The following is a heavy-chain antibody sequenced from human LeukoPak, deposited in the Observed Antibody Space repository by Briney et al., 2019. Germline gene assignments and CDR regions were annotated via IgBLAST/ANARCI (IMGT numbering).Heavy chain of an antibody. Sequence: PSETLSLTCTVSGGSISSYYWSWIRQPPGKGLEWIGYIYYSGSTNYSPSFKSRVTISVDTSKNQFSLKLSSVTAADTAVYYCARSSGYYFFDYWGQRTLVTVSS. V-gene: IGHV4-59*01. CDR3: ARSSGYYFFDY. CDR1: GGSISSYY. CDR2: IYYSGST. J-gene: IGHJ4*02. D-gene: IGHD3-22*01.